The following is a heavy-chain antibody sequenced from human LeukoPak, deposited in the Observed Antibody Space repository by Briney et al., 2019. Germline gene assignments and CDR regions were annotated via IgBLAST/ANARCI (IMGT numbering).Heavy chain of an antibody. CDR2: VSTTGGST. Sequence: PGGSLRLSCGASSFTFSSYVMGWVRQAPGKGLEWVSTVSTTGGSTYYADSVKGRFTISRDNSKDTLYLQMNSLRAEDTAVYYCAKCSGWFVRGKDYYYYYMDVWGKGTTVTVSS. CDR3: AKCSGWFVRGKDYYYYYMDV. D-gene: IGHD6-19*01. V-gene: IGHV3-23*01. CDR1: SFTFSSYV. J-gene: IGHJ6*03.